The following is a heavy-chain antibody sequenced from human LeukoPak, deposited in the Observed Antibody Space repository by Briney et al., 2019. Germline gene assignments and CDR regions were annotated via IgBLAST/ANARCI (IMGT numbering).Heavy chain of an antibody. V-gene: IGHV3-20*04. J-gene: IGHJ6*04. CDR2: INWNGGST. D-gene: IGHD5-12*01. CDR3: ARDSGYDFGDLDV. Sequence: PGGSLRLSCAASGFTFDDYGMRWVRQAPGKGLEWVSGINWNGGSTGYADSVKGRFTISRDNAKNSLYLQMNSLRAEDTALYYCARDSGYDFGDLDVWGKGTTVTVSS. CDR1: GFTFDDYG.